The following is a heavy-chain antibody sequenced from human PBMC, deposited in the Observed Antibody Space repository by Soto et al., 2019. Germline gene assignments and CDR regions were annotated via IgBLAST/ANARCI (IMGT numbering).Heavy chain of an antibody. J-gene: IGHJ4*02. CDR1: GFTFSSYG. V-gene: IGHV3-30*18. Sequence: LRLSCAASGFTFSSYGMHWVRQAPGKGLEWVAVISYDGSNKYYADSVKGRFTISRDNSKNTLYLQMNSLRAEDTAVYYCAKDAAIAAAGPFDYWGQGTLVTVSS. CDR3: AKDAAIAAAGPFDY. CDR2: ISYDGSNK. D-gene: IGHD6-13*01.